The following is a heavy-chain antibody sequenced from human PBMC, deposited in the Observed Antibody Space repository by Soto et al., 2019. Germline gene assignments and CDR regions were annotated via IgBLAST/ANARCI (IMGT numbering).Heavy chain of an antibody. D-gene: IGHD2-2*01. Sequence: QVQLVQSGAEVKKPGASVKVSCKASGYTFTNYAMHWVRQAPGQRLKWMGWINAGNGNTKYSQKFQGRVTITSDTSASTAYMEFSSLRSVDTAMYYCARDACRETSCQTQENYCAMDVWSQGTMGTVSS. CDR2: INAGNGNT. V-gene: IGHV1-3*01. J-gene: IGHJ6*02. CDR1: GYTFTNYA. CDR3: ARDACRETSCQTQENYCAMDV.